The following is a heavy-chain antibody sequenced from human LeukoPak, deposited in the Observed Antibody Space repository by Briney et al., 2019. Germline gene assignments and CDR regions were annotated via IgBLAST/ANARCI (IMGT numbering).Heavy chain of an antibody. CDR2: ISYDGSNK. CDR1: GFTFSSYG. V-gene: IGHV3-30*03. J-gene: IGHJ6*02. CDR3: ARDQSYNSGWYREDYYGMDV. D-gene: IGHD6-19*01. Sequence: PGGSLRLSCAASGFTFSSYGMHWVRQAPGKGLEWVAVISYDGSNKYYADSVKGRFTISRDNSKNTLYLQMNSLRAEDTAVYYCARDQSYNSGWYREDYYGMDVWGQGTTVTVSS.